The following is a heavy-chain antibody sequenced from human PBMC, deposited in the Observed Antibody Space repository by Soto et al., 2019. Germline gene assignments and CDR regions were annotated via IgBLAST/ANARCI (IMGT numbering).Heavy chain of an antibody. CDR3: LRDHMAGSSSKPFDY. CDR2: ISYDGSNE. Sequence: GRSLRLSCAASGFSFSSYTMHWVRQAPGKGLEWVALISYDGSNEYYARSVKGRFTISRDDSKNTLYLQMSSLSAEDTAVYYFLRDHMAGSSSKPFDYWGQGTLVTVSS. CDR1: GFSFSSYT. V-gene: IGHV3-30-3*01. D-gene: IGHD6-19*01. J-gene: IGHJ4*02.